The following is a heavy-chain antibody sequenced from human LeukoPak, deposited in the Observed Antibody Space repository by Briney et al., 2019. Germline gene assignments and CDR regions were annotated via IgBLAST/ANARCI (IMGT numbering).Heavy chain of an antibody. CDR1: GCTLSNYA. J-gene: IGHJ5*02. CDR2: IIPILGIA. Sequence: AWVKVSCKASGCTLSNYAISWVRQAPGQGLEWMGRIIPILGIAHYAQKFQGRVTITADKSTSTAYMEQSSLRSEDTAVYYCAVVVPAGRNWFDPWGQGTLVTVSS. CDR3: AVVVPAGRNWFDP. V-gene: IGHV1-69*04. D-gene: IGHD2-2*01.